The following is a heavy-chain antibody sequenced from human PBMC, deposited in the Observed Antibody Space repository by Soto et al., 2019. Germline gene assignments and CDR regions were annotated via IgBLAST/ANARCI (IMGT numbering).Heavy chain of an antibody. D-gene: IGHD6-13*01. Sequence: GRAMMLSCAACGFSFSRYAMHCFRQAPCKWLAWVAVISYDGNNKYYADSVKGRFTISRDNSKNTLYLQMNSLRAEDTAVYYCARDRRSSSWQDKAGYYYYGMDVWGQGTTVTVSS. CDR1: GFSFSRYA. CDR2: ISYDGNNK. J-gene: IGHJ6*02. V-gene: IGHV3-30-3*01. CDR3: ARDRRSSSWQDKAGYYYYGMDV.